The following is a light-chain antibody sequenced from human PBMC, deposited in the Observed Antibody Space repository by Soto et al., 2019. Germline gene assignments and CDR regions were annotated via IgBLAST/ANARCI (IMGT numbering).Light chain of an antibody. CDR2: GNS. Sequence: QSVLTQPPSVSGAPGQRVTISCTGSSSNIGAGYDVHWYQQLPGTAPKVLIYGNSNRPSGVPDRFSGSKSGTSASLAITGLQAEDEADYSCQSYDSSLSAYVFGTGTKLTVL. CDR3: QSYDSSLSAYV. J-gene: IGLJ1*01. V-gene: IGLV1-40*01. CDR1: SSNIGAGYD.